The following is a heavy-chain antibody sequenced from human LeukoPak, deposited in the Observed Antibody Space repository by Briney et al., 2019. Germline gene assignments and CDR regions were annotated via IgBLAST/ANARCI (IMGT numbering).Heavy chain of an antibody. V-gene: IGHV3-23*01. CDR3: AKPVAGTGYFDY. CDR2: ISGSGGTT. Sequence: GGSLRLSCAVSGFTFSSYATSXXRQAPGKGLGWVSTISGSGGTTYYADSVKGRFTISRDNSKNTLYLQMNSLRAEDTAVYYCAKPVAGTGYFDYWGQGTLVTVSS. CDR1: GFTFSSYA. D-gene: IGHD6-19*01. J-gene: IGHJ4*02.